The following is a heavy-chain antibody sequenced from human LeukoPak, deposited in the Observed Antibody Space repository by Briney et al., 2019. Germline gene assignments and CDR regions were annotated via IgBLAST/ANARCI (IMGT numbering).Heavy chain of an antibody. Sequence: SETLSLTCAVYGGSFSGYYWSWIRQPPGKGLEWIGEINHSGSTNYNPSLKSRVTISVDTSKDQFPLKLSSVTAADTAVYYCARPHYRQYFQHWGQGTLVTVSS. CDR1: GGSFSGYY. CDR2: INHSGST. J-gene: IGHJ1*01. D-gene: IGHD3-10*01. V-gene: IGHV4-34*01. CDR3: ARPHYRQYFQH.